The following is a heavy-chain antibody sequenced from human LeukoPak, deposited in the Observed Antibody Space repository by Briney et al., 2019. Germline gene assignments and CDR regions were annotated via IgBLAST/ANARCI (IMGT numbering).Heavy chain of an antibody. CDR3: AKGGYDFWSGYYTGSLDY. V-gene: IGHV3-23*01. J-gene: IGHJ4*02. CDR1: GFTFSSYA. Sequence: PGGSPRLSCAASGFTFSSYAMSWVRQAPGKGLEWVSAISGSGGSTYYADSVKGRFTISRDNSKNTLYLQMNSLRAEDTAVYYCAKGGYDFWSGYYTGSLDYWGQGTLVTVSS. CDR2: ISGSGGST. D-gene: IGHD3-3*01.